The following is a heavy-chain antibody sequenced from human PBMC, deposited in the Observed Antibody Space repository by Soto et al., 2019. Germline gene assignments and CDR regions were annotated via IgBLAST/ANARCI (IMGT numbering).Heavy chain of an antibody. CDR3: VSPRTTVITQAYFYH. Sequence: PSETLSLTCTVSGGSVTNSSYYWGWIRQSPGKGLEWIGSVYYRGRSYSQSSVKSRVTISVDTSKNQFSLNLNSVTASDTAFYFCVSPRTTVITQAYFYHWGPGALVTVSS. V-gene: IGHV4-39*01. J-gene: IGHJ4*02. CDR2: VYYRGRS. CDR1: GGSVTNSSYY. D-gene: IGHD4-4*01.